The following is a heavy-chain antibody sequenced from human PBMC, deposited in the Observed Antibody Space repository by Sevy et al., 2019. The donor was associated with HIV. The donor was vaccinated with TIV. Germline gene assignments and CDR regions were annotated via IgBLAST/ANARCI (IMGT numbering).Heavy chain of an antibody. Sequence: SETLSLTCTVSGGSISAYYWSWIRQPPGKALEYVGYIYYTGSTNYNPSLKNRVTMSVDTSMNQFSLKLSSVTAADTAVYYCTRAPPVRSGDDSLNWFDPWGPGTLVTVSS. CDR3: TRAPPVRSGDDSLNWFDP. CDR1: GGSISAYY. J-gene: IGHJ5*02. CDR2: IYYTGST. D-gene: IGHD5-12*01. V-gene: IGHV4-59*01.